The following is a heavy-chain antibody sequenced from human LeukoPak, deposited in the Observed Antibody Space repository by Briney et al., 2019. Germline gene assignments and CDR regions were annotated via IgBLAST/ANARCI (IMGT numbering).Heavy chain of an antibody. V-gene: IGHV3-66*02. Sequence: GGSLRLSCAASGLTVSNNYMSWVRQAPGKGLDWVSVIYVGGGPAYYADSVRGRFTISRDNSKNTVYLQMNSLRPEDTAVYYCAILDVVVTASFDYWGQGTLVTVSS. D-gene: IGHD2-21*02. J-gene: IGHJ4*02. CDR3: AILDVVVTASFDY. CDR1: GLTVSNNY. CDR2: IYVGGGPA.